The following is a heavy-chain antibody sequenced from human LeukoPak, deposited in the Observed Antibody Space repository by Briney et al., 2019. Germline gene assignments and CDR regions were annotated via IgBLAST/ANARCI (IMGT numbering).Heavy chain of an antibody. CDR3: AIGGHGPIDY. CDR1: GFTFSSYE. Sequence: PGGSLRLSCAASGFTFSSYEMNWVRQAPGKGLEWVSYISSSGSTIYYADSVKGRFTISRDNAKTSRYLQMNSLRAEDTAVYYCAIGGHGPIDYWGQGTLVTVS. CDR2: ISSSGSTI. D-gene: IGHD4-23*01. J-gene: IGHJ4*02. V-gene: IGHV3-48*03.